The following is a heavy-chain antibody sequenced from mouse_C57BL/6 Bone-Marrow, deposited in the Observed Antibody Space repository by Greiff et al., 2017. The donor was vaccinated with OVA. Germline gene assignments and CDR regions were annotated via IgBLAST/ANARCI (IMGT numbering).Heavy chain of an antibody. CDR1: GFTFSSYA. CDR2: ISSGGDYI. D-gene: IGHD2-4*01. CDR3: TRETMITTKRYYFDY. J-gene: IGHJ2*01. V-gene: IGHV5-9-1*02. Sequence: EVHLVESGEGLVKPGGSLKLSCAASGFTFSSYAMSWVRQTPEKRLEWVAYISSGGDYIYYADTVKGRFPISRDNARNTLYLQMSSLKSEDTAMYYWTRETMITTKRYYFDYWGQGTTLTVSS.